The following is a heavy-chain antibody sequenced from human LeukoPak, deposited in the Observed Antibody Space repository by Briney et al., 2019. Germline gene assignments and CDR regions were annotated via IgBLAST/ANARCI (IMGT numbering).Heavy chain of an antibody. J-gene: IGHJ5*01. D-gene: IGHD4-17*01. Sequence: GGSLRLSCAAYGFTVSSNYMSWVRQAPGKGLEWVSVIYGDGSTSYADSVKGRFTISRDNSKNTLYLQMNSLRAEDTAVYYCARAVTTSYRRYNWFDSWGQGTLVTVSS. CDR2: IYGDGST. CDR3: ARAVTTSYRRYNWFDS. V-gene: IGHV3-53*01. CDR1: GFTVSSNY.